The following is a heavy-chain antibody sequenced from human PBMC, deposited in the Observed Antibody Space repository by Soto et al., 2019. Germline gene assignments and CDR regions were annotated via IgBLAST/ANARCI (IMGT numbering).Heavy chain of an antibody. Sequence: GRPLRLSCAASGFTFSSYSMNWVSQAPGKGLEWVSSISSSSSYIYYADSVKGRFTISRDNAKNSLYLQMNSLRAEDTAVYYCARGQIAAAAPGYWGQGTLVTVSS. V-gene: IGHV3-21*01. CDR1: GFTFSSYS. CDR3: ARGQIAAAAPGY. CDR2: ISSSSSYI. J-gene: IGHJ4*02. D-gene: IGHD6-13*01.